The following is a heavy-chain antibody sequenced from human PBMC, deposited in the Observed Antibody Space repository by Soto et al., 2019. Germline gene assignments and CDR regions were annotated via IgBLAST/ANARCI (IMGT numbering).Heavy chain of an antibody. D-gene: IGHD2-2*02. CDR1: GFTFSSYA. CDR2: ISGSGGST. CDR3: AKGVGDCSSTSCYRCSVDY. V-gene: IGHV3-23*01. Sequence: EVQLLESGGGLVQPGGSLRLSCAASGFTFSSYAMSWVRQAPGKGLEWVSAISGSGGSTYYADSVKGRFTISRDNSKNTLYLQMNSLRAEDTAVYYCAKGVGDCSSTSCYRCSVDYWGQGTLVTVSS. J-gene: IGHJ4*02.